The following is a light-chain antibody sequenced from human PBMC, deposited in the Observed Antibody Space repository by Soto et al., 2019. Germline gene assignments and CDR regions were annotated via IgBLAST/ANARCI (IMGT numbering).Light chain of an antibody. Sequence: EIVLTQSPGTLSLSPGERATLSCRASQSVSSSYLAWYQQKPGQAPRLLIYGASSRATGIPDRFSGSGSGTDFTLTISRLEPEDIAVYYWQQYGSPSLFGQGTKVEIK. J-gene: IGKJ1*01. CDR2: GAS. V-gene: IGKV3-20*01. CDR1: QSVSSSY. CDR3: QQYGSPSL.